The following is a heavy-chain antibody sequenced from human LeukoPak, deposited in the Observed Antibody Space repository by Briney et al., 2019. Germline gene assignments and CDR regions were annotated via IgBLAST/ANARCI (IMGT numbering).Heavy chain of an antibody. CDR1: GGSISSYY. Sequence: SETLSLTCTVSGGSISSYYWSWIRQPPGKGLEWIGYIYYSGSTNYNPSLKSRVTISVDTSKNQFSLKLSSVTAADTAVYYCATTYYYDSSSLEGDAFDIWGQGTMVTASS. CDR2: IYYSGST. D-gene: IGHD3-22*01. CDR3: ATTYYYDSSSLEGDAFDI. J-gene: IGHJ3*02. V-gene: IGHV4-59*08.